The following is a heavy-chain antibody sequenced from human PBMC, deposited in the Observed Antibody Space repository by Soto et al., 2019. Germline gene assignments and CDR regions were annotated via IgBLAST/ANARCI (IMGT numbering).Heavy chain of an antibody. CDR2: ISAYNGNT. CDR1: GYTFTSYG. V-gene: IGHV1-18*01. D-gene: IGHD6-13*01. Sequence: ASVKVSCKASGYTFTSYGISWVRQAPGQGLEWMGWISAYNGNTNYAQKLQGRVTMTTDTSTSTAYMELRSLRSDDTAVYYCARAKEQLVLYYYYGMDVWGQGTTVTVSS. J-gene: IGHJ6*02. CDR3: ARAKEQLVLYYYYGMDV.